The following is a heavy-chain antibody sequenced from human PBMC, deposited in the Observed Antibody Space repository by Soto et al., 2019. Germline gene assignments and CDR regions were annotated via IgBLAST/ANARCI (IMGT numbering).Heavy chain of an antibody. CDR3: ARDYEHQSVVRYFDWWTSYYYGMDV. V-gene: IGHV4-59*12. J-gene: IGHJ6*02. Sequence: PSETLSLTCTVSGGSINTYYWSWFRQPPGKGLEWIGYIYYSGSTYYNPSLKSRVTISVDTSKNQFSLKLSSVTAADTAVYYCARDYEHQSVVRYFDWWTSYYYGMDVWGQGTMVTVSS. CDR1: GGSINTYY. CDR2: IYYSGST. D-gene: IGHD3-9*01.